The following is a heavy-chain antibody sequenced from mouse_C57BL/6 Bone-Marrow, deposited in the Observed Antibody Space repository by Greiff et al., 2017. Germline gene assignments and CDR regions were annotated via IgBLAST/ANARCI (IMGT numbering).Heavy chain of an antibody. V-gene: IGHV1-4*01. J-gene: IGHJ4*01. D-gene: IGHD4-1*01. CDR1: GYTFTSYT. Sequence: QVQLKESGAELARPGASVKMSCKASGYTFTSYTMHWVKQRPGQGLEWIGYINPSSGYTKYNQKFKDKATLTADKSSSTAYMQLSSLTAEDSSVYYCARRRKLGRGYAMDYWGQGTSGTVSS. CDR3: ARRRKLGRGYAMDY. CDR2: INPSSGYT.